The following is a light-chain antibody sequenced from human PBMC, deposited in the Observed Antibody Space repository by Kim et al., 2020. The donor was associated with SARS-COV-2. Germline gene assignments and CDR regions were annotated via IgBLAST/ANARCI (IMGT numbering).Light chain of an antibody. J-gene: IGLJ2*01. V-gene: IGLV3-21*01. Sequence: PGTTARSTCGGNNIGTKSVHWYQQKPGQAPLLVIFYDSDRPSGIPERFSGSNSGNTATLTISGVEAGDEADYFCQLWDSSSDQWIFGGGTQLTV. CDR3: QLWDSSSDQWI. CDR1: NIGTKS. CDR2: YDS.